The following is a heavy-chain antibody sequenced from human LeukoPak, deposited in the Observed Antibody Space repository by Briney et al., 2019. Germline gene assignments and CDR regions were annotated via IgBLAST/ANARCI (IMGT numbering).Heavy chain of an antibody. Sequence: PGGSLRLSCAASGFTFSNYDMNWDRQAPGKGLEWVSFISSSNSYIYYADSVKGRFTISRDNANNSLYLQMNSLRAEDTAVYYCARGGLTQLWPRDAFDIWGQGTMVTVSS. J-gene: IGHJ3*02. CDR3: ARGGLTQLWPRDAFDI. CDR2: ISSSNSYI. V-gene: IGHV3-21*01. CDR1: GFTFSNYD. D-gene: IGHD5-18*01.